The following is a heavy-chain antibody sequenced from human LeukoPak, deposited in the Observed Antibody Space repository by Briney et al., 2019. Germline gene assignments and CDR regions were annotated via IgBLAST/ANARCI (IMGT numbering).Heavy chain of an antibody. J-gene: IGHJ5*02. CDR1: GGSFSSYC. CDR2: INHSGST. V-gene: IGHV4-34*01. Sequence: SETLSLTCAVYGGSFSSYCWSWIRQPPGKGLEWIGEINHSGSTNYNPSLKSRVTISVDTSKNQFSLKLSSVTAADTAVYYCARALRGCSGGSCRKNWFDPWGQGTLVTVSS. D-gene: IGHD2-15*01. CDR3: ARALRGCSGGSCRKNWFDP.